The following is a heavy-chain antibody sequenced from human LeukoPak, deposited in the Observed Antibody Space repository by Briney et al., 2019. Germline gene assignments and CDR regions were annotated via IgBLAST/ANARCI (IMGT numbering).Heavy chain of an antibody. Sequence: PGGSLRLSCAASGFTFSSYSMNWVRQAPEKGLEWVSSISSSSSYIYYADSVKGRFTISRDNAKNSLYLQMNSLRAEDTAVYYCARYLAARAFYYYYNLDVWGKGTTVTVSS. D-gene: IGHD6-6*01. CDR3: ARYLAARAFYYYYNLDV. CDR1: GFTFSSYS. J-gene: IGHJ6*03. V-gene: IGHV3-21*01. CDR2: ISSSSSYI.